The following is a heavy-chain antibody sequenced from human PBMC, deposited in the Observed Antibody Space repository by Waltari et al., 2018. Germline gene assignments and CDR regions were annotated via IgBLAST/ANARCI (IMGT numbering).Heavy chain of an antibody. V-gene: IGHV3-30*04. CDR1: EFTFSSYA. D-gene: IGHD3-22*01. J-gene: IGHJ6*02. CDR2: ISYNERNI. Sequence: QVQLVESGGGVVQPGRSLRLSCSASEFTFSSYAIQWVRQAPGKGLEWVAVISYNERNIYYVDSVKGRFIISRDNSKKMLYLQMNSLRTEDTAVYYCARDYCDRTNCYGMDVWGQGTTVTVSS. CDR3: ARDYCDRTNCYGMDV.